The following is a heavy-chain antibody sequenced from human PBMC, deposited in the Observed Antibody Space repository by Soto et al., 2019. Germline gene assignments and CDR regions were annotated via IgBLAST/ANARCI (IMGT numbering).Heavy chain of an antibody. CDR2: ISAYNGNT. CDR1: GYTFTSYG. D-gene: IGHD3-22*01. J-gene: IGHJ4*02. V-gene: IGHV1-18*04. Sequence: ASVNVSCKASGYTFTSYGISCVRQAPGQLLEWMGWISAYNGNTNYAQKLQGRVTMTTDTSTSTAYMELRSLRSDDTAVYYCARDSPRPNYYDSSGYPIGYWGQGTLVTVSS. CDR3: ARDSPRPNYYDSSGYPIGY.